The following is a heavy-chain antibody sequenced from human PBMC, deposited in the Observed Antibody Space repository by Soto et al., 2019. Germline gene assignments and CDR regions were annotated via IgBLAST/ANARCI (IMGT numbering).Heavy chain of an antibody. CDR3: AKDRGGVIVVVITPYFDY. D-gene: IGHD3-22*01. Sequence: GGSLRLFRAASGFTISRDAMSRVRQPPGQELEWGSAISGSGGSTYYADPVKSRFTISRYNSKNTMYLQVNGPRAEDTAVHYCAKDRGGVIVVVITPYFDYWGQGTLVTVSS. CDR2: ISGSGGST. CDR1: GFTISRDA. J-gene: IGHJ4*02. V-gene: IGHV3-23*01.